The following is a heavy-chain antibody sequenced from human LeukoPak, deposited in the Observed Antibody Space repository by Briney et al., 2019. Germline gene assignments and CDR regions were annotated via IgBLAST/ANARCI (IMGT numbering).Heavy chain of an antibody. CDR2: IYYSGST. J-gene: IGHJ4*02. D-gene: IGHD3-3*01. CDR1: GGTISSSSYY. CDR3: ARGRQGSGYYGVFDY. V-gene: IGHV4-39*07. Sequence: SETLSLTCTVAGGTISSSSYYWGWIRQPPGKGLEWIGSIYYSGSTYYNPSLKSRVTISVDTSKNQFSLKLSSVTAADTAVYYCARGRQGSGYYGVFDYWGQGTLVTVSS.